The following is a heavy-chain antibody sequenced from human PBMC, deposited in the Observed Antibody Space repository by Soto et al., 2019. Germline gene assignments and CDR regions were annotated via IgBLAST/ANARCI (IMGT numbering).Heavy chain of an antibody. CDR2: INHSGST. D-gene: IGHD6-13*01. V-gene: IGHV4-34*01. J-gene: IGHJ6*02. CDR3: ARGGSSWWAVNGMDV. CDR1: GGSFSGYY. Sequence: SETLSLTCAVYGGSFSGYYCSWIRQPPGKGLEWIGEINHSGSTNYNPSLKSRVTISVDTSKNQFSPKLSSVTAADTAVYYCARGGSSWWAVNGMDVWGQGTTVTVSS.